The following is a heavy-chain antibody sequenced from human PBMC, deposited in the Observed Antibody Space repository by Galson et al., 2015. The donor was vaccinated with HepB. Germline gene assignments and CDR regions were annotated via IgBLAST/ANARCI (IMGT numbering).Heavy chain of an antibody. D-gene: IGHD6-13*01. CDR2: IRGDSGST. CDR3: AGPPLGSTAAGLFDC. V-gene: IGHV3-23*01. CDR1: GFTFSSYA. J-gene: IGHJ4*02. Sequence: SLRLSCAASGFTFSSYALSWVRQAPGKGLEWVSTIRGDSGSTNYADSVKGRFTISRDDSKNTLFLQMDNLRVEDTAVYYCAGPPLGSTAAGLFDCWAQGTLVSVSS.